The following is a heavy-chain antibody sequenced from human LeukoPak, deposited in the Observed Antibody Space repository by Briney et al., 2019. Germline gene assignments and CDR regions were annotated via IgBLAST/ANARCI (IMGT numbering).Heavy chain of an antibody. CDR3: AIDRAPTLYGSGLNPLDP. V-gene: IGHV1-69*13. Sequence: SVKVSCTASGGTFSSYAISWVRQAPGQGLEWMGGIIPIFGTANYAQKFQGRVTITADESTSTAYMELSSLRSEDTAVYYCAIDRAPTLYGSGLNPLDPWGQGTLVTVSS. CDR2: IIPIFGTA. CDR1: GGTFSSYA. J-gene: IGHJ5*02. D-gene: IGHD3-10*01.